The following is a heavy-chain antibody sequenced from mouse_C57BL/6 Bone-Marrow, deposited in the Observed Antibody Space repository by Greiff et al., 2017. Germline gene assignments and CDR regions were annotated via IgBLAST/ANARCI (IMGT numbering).Heavy chain of an antibody. D-gene: IGHD2-3*01. J-gene: IGHJ2*01. CDR2: IRNKANNHAT. CDR3: TTWLLRNFDY. CDR1: GFTFSDAW. Sequence: EVKVVESGGGLVQPGGSMKLSCAASGFTFSDAWMDWVRQSPEKGLEWVAEIRNKANNHATYYAESVKGRFTISRDDSKSSVYLQMNSLRAEDTGIYYCTTWLLRNFDYWGQGTTLTVSS. V-gene: IGHV6-6*01.